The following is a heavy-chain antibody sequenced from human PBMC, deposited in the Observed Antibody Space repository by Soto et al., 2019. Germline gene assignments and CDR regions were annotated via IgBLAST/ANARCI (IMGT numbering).Heavy chain of an antibody. J-gene: IGHJ4*02. CDR2: IFANDEN. V-gene: IGHV2-26*01. D-gene: IGHD3-10*01. CDR1: GFPLSNGKMG. Sequence: QVTLKESGPVLVKPTETLTLTCTVSGFPLSNGKMGVSWIRQPPGKALEWLAHIFANDENCYSPSLKSRLTTSKDTSKSQVLLTTTNLDPVDTAKYDCVRVTKYTGSVNYAYGGKRTLVTVYS. CDR3: VRVTKYTGSVNYAY.